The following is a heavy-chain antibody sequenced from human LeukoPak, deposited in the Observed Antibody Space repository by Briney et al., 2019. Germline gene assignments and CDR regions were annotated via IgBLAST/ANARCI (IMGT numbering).Heavy chain of an antibody. J-gene: IGHJ3*02. CDR3: ARYDLTGVDDAFDI. CDR1: GGSISSGGYY. Sequence: KTSQTLSLTCTVSGGSISSGGYYWSWIRQPAGKGLEWIGRIYTSGSTNYNPSLKSRVTISVDTSKNQFSLKLSSVTAADTAVYYCARYDLTGVDDAFDIWGQGTMVTVSS. CDR2: IYTSGST. V-gene: IGHV4-61*02. D-gene: IGHD7-27*01.